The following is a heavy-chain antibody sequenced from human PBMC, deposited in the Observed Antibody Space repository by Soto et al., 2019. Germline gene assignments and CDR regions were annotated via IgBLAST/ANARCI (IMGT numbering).Heavy chain of an antibody. CDR1: GDSITNNNW. D-gene: IGHD3-10*01. CDR3: ARTSGGTYSFDP. V-gene: IGHV4-4*02. CDR2: MHHSGST. Sequence: QVQLQESGPGLVKPSGTLSLTCAVSGDSITNNNWWTWVRQSPGKGLEWIGEMHHSGSTDYNPSLRRRVTISVDKSKNQFPLNPSSVTAADSAVYYCARTSGGTYSFDPWGQGTLVTVSS. J-gene: IGHJ5*02.